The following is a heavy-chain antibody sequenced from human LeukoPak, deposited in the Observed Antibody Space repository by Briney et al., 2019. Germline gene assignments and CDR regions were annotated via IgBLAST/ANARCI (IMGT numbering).Heavy chain of an antibody. CDR1: GGSISSSSYY. V-gene: IGHV4-39*01. J-gene: IGHJ2*01. Sequence: SETLSRTCTVSGGSISSSSYYWGWIRQPPGKGLEWIGSIYYSGSTYYNPSLKSRVTISVDTSKNQFSLKLSSVTAADTAVYYCARGAKRYFDLWGRGTLVTVSS. CDR3: ARGAKRYFDL. CDR2: IYYSGST.